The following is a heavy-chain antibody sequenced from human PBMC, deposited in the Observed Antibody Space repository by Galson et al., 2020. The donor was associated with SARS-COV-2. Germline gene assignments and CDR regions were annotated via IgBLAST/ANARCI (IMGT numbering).Heavy chain of an antibody. CDR3: ARGLSRDYDFDYYYYGMDV. D-gene: IGHD5-12*01. J-gene: IGHJ6*02. Sequence: TGGSLRLSCAASGFTFSSYSMNWVRQAPGKGLEWVSSISSSSSYIYYADSVKGRFTISRDNAKNSLYLQMNSLRAEDTAVYYCARGLSRDYDFDYYYYGMDVWGQGTTVTVSS. CDR1: GFTFSSYS. CDR2: ISSSSSYI. V-gene: IGHV3-21*01.